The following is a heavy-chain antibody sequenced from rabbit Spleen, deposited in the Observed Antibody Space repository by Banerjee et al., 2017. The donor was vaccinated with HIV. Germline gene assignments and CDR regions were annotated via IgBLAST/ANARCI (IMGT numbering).Heavy chain of an antibody. Sequence: QEQLVESGGGLVQPEGSLTLTCKASGFSLSAGYAVCWDRQAPGKGLEWIGCIYTGSTGSTYYASWAKGRFTITRSTSLNTVTLQMTSLTAADTATYFCARDAVISGYGGVRLDLWAQAPSSPS. D-gene: IGHD1-1*01. CDR2: IYTGSTGST. J-gene: IGHJ3*01. CDR3: ARDAVISGYGGVRLDL. V-gene: IGHV1S45*01. CDR1: GFSLSAGYA.